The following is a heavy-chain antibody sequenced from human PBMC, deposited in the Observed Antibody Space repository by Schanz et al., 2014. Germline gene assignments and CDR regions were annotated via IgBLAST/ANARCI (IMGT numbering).Heavy chain of an antibody. CDR3: ARDYAGFDC. V-gene: IGHV3-21*01. Sequence: EVQLVESGGGLVKPGDSLRLSCAASGFTFSSYGMNWVRQAPGKGLEWVSYISSSSSYIYYADSMKGRFTISRDNAKNSLYLQMNSLRAEDTAVYYCARDYAGFDCWGQGTLVTVSS. CDR2: ISSSSSYI. D-gene: IGHD3-16*01. J-gene: IGHJ4*02. CDR1: GFTFSSYG.